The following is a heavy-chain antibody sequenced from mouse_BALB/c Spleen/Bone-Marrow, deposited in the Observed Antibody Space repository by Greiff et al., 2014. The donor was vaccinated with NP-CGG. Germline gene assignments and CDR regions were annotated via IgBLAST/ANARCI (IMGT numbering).Heavy chain of an antibody. Sequence: VKLMESGPGLVAPSQSLSITCTVSGFSLTSYGVHWVRQPPGKGLEWLGVIWADGSTNYNSALMSRLSIRKDNSKSQVFLKMNSLQTDDTAMYYCARITTATGDMDYWGQGTSVTVSS. CDR2: IWADGST. CDR3: ARITTATGDMDY. CDR1: GFSLTSYG. V-gene: IGHV2-9*02. J-gene: IGHJ4*01. D-gene: IGHD1-2*01.